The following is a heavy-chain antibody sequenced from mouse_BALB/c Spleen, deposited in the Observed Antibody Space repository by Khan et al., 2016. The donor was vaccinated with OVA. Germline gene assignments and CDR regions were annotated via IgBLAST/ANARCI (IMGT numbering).Heavy chain of an antibody. Sequence: VQLKESGPGLVKPSQSLSLTCTVTGYSITSGYGWNWIRQFPGNKLEWMGYISYSGSTNYNPSFKSRISITRDTSKNQFFLQLNSVTTEDTATYDCARTARIKYWGQGTTLTVSS. CDR3: ARTARIKY. CDR1: GYSITSGYG. D-gene: IGHD3-3*01. V-gene: IGHV3-2*02. J-gene: IGHJ2*01. CDR2: ISYSGST.